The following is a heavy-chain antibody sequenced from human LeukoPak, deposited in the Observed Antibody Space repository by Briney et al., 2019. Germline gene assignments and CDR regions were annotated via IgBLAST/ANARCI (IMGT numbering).Heavy chain of an antibody. Sequence: ASVEVSCKASGYTFTSYYMHWVRQAPGQGLEWMGIINPSGGSTSYAQKFQGRVTMTRDTSTSTVYMELSSLRSEDTAVYYCARGPDSSGYYESFDFDYWGQGTLVTVSS. CDR1: GYTFTSYY. D-gene: IGHD3-22*01. CDR2: INPSGGST. V-gene: IGHV1-46*01. J-gene: IGHJ4*02. CDR3: ARGPDSSGYYESFDFDY.